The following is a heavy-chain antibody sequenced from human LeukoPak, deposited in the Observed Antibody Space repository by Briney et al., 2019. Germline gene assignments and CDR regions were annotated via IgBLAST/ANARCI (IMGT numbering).Heavy chain of an antibody. CDR1: GGSISSYY. Sequence: SETLSLTCTVSGGSISSYYWSWIRQPPGKGLEWIGYIYYSGSTNYNPSLKSRVTISVDTSKNQFSLKLSSVTAADTAVYCCARGPSDRYQLLFEPYYYYMDVWGKGTTVTVSS. CDR2: IYYSGST. J-gene: IGHJ6*03. V-gene: IGHV4-59*01. D-gene: IGHD2-2*01. CDR3: ARGPSDRYQLLFEPYYYYMDV.